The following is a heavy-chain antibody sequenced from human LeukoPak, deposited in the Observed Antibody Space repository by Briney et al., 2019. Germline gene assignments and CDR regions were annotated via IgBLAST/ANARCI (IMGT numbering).Heavy chain of an antibody. CDR2: INPSGGST. V-gene: IGHV1-46*01. D-gene: IGHD6-13*01. Sequence: GASVKVSCKASGYTFTSYYMHWVRQAPGQGLEWMGIINPSGGSTSYARKFQGRVTMTRDTSTSTVYMELSSLRSEDTAVYYCATPSIAAAGYYYYGMDVWGQGTTVTVSS. CDR3: ATPSIAAAGYYYYGMDV. CDR1: GYTFTSYY. J-gene: IGHJ6*02.